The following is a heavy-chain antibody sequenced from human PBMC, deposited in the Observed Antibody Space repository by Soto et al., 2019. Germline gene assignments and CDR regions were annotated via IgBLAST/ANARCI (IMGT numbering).Heavy chain of an antibody. Sequence: ASVEVSCKASGYMFTGYYIHWVRQAPGQGLEWMGWINPKSGGTKYAEKFQGRVSMTGDTSITTAYLELSSLTSDDTAVYHCATDRVAFDMWGQGTKVTVSS. V-gene: IGHV1-2*02. CDR2: INPKSGGT. CDR3: ATDRVAFDM. D-gene: IGHD3-22*01. J-gene: IGHJ3*02. CDR1: GYMFTGYY.